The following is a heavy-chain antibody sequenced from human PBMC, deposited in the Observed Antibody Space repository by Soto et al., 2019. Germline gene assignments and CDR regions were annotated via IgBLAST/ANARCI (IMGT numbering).Heavy chain of an antibody. V-gene: IGHV3-30*18. Sequence: QVQLVESGGGVVQPGRSLRLSCAASGFTFSSYGMHWVRQAPGKGLEWVAVISYDGSNKYYADSVKGRFTISIDNSKNXXYKQMTGLRAEVTAVYYCAKDLGYTERYDYSGMDVRGQGTTVTVSS. J-gene: IGHJ6*02. CDR1: GFTFSSYG. D-gene: IGHD5-12*01. CDR3: AKDLGYTERYDYSGMDV. CDR2: ISYDGSNK.